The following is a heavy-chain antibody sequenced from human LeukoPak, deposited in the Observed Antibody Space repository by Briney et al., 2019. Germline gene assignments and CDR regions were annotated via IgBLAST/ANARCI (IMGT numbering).Heavy chain of an antibody. D-gene: IGHD3-22*01. CDR1: GGSISSSSYY. Sequence: SETLSLTCTVSGGSISSSSYYWGWIRQPPWKGLDWIGSIYYSGSTYYNPSLKSRFTISVDTSKNQFSLKLSSVTAADTAVYYCVNYYDSSDYQQPNHFDYWGQGTLVTVPS. J-gene: IGHJ4*02. CDR3: VNYYDSSDYQQPNHFDY. CDR2: IYYSGST. V-gene: IGHV4-39*01.